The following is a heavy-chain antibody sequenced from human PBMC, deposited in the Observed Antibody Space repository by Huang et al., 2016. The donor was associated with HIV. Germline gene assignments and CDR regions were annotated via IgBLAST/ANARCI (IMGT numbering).Heavy chain of an antibody. CDR2: TIPLFSAP. V-gene: IGHV1-69*01. Sequence: VQLEQSGPAVRKPGSSVKVSCQASGGSFSDHIISWVRQAPGQRFEWIEGTIPLFSAPAYTQEFKGRVTMTAAESTATIYMELNSLTSEDTAVYYCAMSLRYQYDSRSYWGRYFDYWGQGTLVTVSS. CDR3: AMSLRYQYDSRSYWGRYFDY. J-gene: IGHJ4*02. D-gene: IGHD3-16*01. CDR1: GGSFSDHI.